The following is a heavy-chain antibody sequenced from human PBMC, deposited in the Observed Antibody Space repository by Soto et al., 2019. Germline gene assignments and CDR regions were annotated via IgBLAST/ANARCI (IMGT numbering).Heavy chain of an antibody. J-gene: IGHJ5*01. D-gene: IGHD6-13*01. CDR3: ARGRTYSSSWFDY. CDR2: ISYSGGT. V-gene: IGHV4-59*01. Sequence: SETLSLTCTVSGASISSYYWSWIRQPPGKGLELIGYISYSGGTNYNPSLKSRVTMSVDTSKNQFSLKLSSVTAADTAVYYCARGRTYSSSWFDYWGQGTLVTVS. CDR1: GASISSYY.